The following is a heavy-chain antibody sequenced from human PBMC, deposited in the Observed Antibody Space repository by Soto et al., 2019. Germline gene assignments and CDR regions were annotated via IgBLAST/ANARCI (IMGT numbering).Heavy chain of an antibody. CDR3: ARATRELQPSLDY. CDR2: MNPNSGNT. CDR1: GYTFTSYD. D-gene: IGHD1-26*01. J-gene: IGHJ4*02. V-gene: IGHV1-8*01. Sequence: QVQLVQSGAEVTKPGASVKVSCKASGYTFTSYDINWVRQATGQGLEWMGWMNPNSGNTGDAQKFQGRVTMTRNTSISTAYMELSSLRSEDTAVYYCARATRELQPSLDYWGQGTLVTVSS.